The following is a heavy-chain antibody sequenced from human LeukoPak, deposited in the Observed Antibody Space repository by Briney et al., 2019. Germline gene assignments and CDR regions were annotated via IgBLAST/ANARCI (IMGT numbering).Heavy chain of an antibody. D-gene: IGHD3-22*01. CDR2: MNPNSGNT. J-gene: IGHJ1*01. CDR3: ARGPERTSDTSGSAYFQH. V-gene: IGHV1-8*03. CDR1: GYTFTSYD. Sequence: ASVKVSCKASGYTFTSYDINWVRQATGQGLEWMGWMNPNSGNTGYAQKFQGRVTITTNTSISTAYMELSSLRSEDTAVYYCARGPERTSDTSGSAYFQHWGQDTLVTVSS.